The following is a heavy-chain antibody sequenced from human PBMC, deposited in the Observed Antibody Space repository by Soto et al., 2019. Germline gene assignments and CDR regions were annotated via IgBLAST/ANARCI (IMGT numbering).Heavy chain of an antibody. D-gene: IGHD1-26*01. V-gene: IGHV3-23*01. Sequence: GGSLRLSCAAPGFIFSAYAMSLVRQAPGKGLEWVSVISGSGGTTYYADSVKGRFTISRDNSKNTLNLQMNSLRAEDTAVYYCAEGYYSGNYYRLDYWGQGTLVTVSS. J-gene: IGHJ4*02. CDR2: ISGSGGTT. CDR1: GFIFSAYA. CDR3: AEGYYSGNYYRLDY.